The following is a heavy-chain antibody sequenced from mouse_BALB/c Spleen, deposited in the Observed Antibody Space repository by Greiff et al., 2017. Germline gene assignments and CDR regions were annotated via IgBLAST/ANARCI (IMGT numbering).Heavy chain of an antibody. D-gene: IGHD5-5*01. V-gene: IGHV3-2*02. CDR2: ISYSGST. CDR1: GYSITSDYA. J-gene: IGHJ4*01. CDR3: ASRGSLYLYAMDY. Sequence: EVQGVESGPGLVKPSQSLSLTCTVTGYSITSDYAWNWIRQFPGNKLEWMGYISYSGSTSYNPSLKSRISITRDTSKNQFFLQLNSVTTEDTATYYCASRGSLYLYAMDYWGQGTSVTVSS.